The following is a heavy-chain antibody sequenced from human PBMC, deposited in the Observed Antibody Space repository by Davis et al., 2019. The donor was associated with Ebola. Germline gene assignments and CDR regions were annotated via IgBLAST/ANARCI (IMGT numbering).Heavy chain of an antibody. D-gene: IGHD2-15*01. CDR1: GYTFTNYA. J-gene: IGHJ5*02. Sequence: ASVKVSCKTSGYTFTNYAIHWVRQAPGQRLEWMGWINAGNGDTKYSQKFQDRVTITRDTSASTAYMELSSLRSEDTAVYYCARSGGSGTRLNWFDPWGQGTLVTVSP. V-gene: IGHV1-3*01. CDR2: INAGNGDT. CDR3: ARSGGSGTRLNWFDP.